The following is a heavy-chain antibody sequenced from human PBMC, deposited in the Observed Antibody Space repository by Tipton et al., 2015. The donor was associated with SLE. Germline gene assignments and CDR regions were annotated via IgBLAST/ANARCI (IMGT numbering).Heavy chain of an antibody. CDR3: ARDLASSLDY. D-gene: IGHD6-13*01. CDR2: IKQDGSEK. J-gene: IGHJ4*02. CDR1: GFTFSSYW. Sequence: SLRLSCAAPGFTFSSYWMSWVRQAPGKGLEWVANIKQDGSEKYYVDSVKGRFTISRDNAKNSLYLQMNSLRAEDTAVYYCARDLASSLDYWGQGTPVTVSS. V-gene: IGHV3-7*01.